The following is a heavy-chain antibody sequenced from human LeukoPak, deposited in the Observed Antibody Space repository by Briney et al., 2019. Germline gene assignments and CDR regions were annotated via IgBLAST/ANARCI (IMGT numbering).Heavy chain of an antibody. CDR2: IIPIFGTA. CDR3: ARGHTTVVTPSDYYYMDV. Sequence: SVKVSCKASGGTFSSYAISWVRQAPGQGLGWMGGIIPIFGTANYAQKFQGRVTITADESTSTAYMELSSLRSEDTAVYYCARGHTTVVTPSDYYYMDVWGKGTTVTVSS. CDR1: GGTFSSYA. J-gene: IGHJ6*03. V-gene: IGHV1-69*13. D-gene: IGHD4-23*01.